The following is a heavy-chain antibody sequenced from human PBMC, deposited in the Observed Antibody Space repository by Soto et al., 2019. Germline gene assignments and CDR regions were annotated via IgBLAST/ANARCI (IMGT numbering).Heavy chain of an antibody. V-gene: IGHV3-48*03. J-gene: IGHJ6*02. CDR3: ARDPSPYYYYVMDV. CDR1: GFSLSNYE. Sequence: GSLRLSGAASGFSLSNYEMNWIRQAPGKGLEWVSYISSSGSSIFYADSVKGRFTISRDNAKKSLYLQMNSLRAEDTALYYCARDPSPYYYYVMDVWGQGTTVTVSS. CDR2: ISSSGSSI.